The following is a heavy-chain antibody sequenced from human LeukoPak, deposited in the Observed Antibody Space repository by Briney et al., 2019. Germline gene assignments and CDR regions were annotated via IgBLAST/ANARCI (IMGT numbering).Heavy chain of an antibody. Sequence: GGSLRLSCAASGFTFSSYSMNWVRQAPGKGLEGVASISPPSTYIYYADSVKGRFTISRDNAKNSPYLQMNSLRAEPTAVYYCTIHMYHGYEGSSETAMPRRPWGQGTLVSVSS. CDR3: TIHMYHGYEGSSETAMPRRP. J-gene: IGHJ5*02. CDR2: ISPPSTYI. D-gene: IGHD5-18*01. CDR1: GFTFSSYS. V-gene: IGHV3-21*01.